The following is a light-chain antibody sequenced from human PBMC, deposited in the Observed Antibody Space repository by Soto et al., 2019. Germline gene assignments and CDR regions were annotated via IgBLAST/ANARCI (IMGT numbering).Light chain of an antibody. Sequence: QSALTQPASVSASPGQSITISCTGTSSDVGGYNYVSWYQQHPGKAPKLMIYDVSNRPSGVSNRFSGSKSDNTASLTISGLQAEDEADYYCSSYTSSSTLPYVFGTGTKPPS. V-gene: IGLV2-14*01. CDR3: SSYTSSSTLPYV. CDR1: SSDVGGYNY. J-gene: IGLJ1*01. CDR2: DVS.